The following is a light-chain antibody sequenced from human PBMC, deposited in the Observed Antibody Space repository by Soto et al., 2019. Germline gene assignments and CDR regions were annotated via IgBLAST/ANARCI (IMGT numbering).Light chain of an antibody. J-gene: IGKJ1*01. Sequence: DIQMTQSPSSVSASVGDRVTITCRASQGIRSWLAWYQQKPGKAPNLLIYAASSLQSGVPSRFSGSGSGIDFTLTISSLQPEDFAIYFCQQGDSFPWTFGQGTKVEIK. CDR2: AAS. V-gene: IGKV1-12*01. CDR3: QQGDSFPWT. CDR1: QGIRSW.